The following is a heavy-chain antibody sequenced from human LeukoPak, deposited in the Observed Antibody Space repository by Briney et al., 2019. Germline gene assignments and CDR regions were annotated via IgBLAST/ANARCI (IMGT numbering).Heavy chain of an antibody. CDR2: ISGSGGST. Sequence: GALRLSCAASGFTFSSYAMSWVRQAPGKGLEWVSAISGSGGSTYYADSVKGRFTISRDNSKNTLYLQMNSLRAEDTAVYYCAKRDFYDSSGYAPLFQHWGQGTLVTVSS. V-gene: IGHV3-23*01. D-gene: IGHD3-22*01. CDR1: GFTFSSYA. J-gene: IGHJ1*01. CDR3: AKRDFYDSSGYAPLFQH.